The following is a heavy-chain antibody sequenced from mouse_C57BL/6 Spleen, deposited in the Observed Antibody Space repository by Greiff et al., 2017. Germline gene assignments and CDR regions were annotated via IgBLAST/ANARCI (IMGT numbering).Heavy chain of an antibody. V-gene: IGHV1-4*01. Sequence: VQLQQSGAELARPGASVKMSCKASGYTFTSYTMPWVKQRPGQGLEWIGYINPSSGYTKYNQKFKDKATLTADKSSSTAYMQLSSLTSEDSAVYYCARGYYFDYWGQGTTLTVSS. CDR2: INPSSGYT. J-gene: IGHJ2*01. CDR1: GYTFTSYT. CDR3: ARGYYFDY.